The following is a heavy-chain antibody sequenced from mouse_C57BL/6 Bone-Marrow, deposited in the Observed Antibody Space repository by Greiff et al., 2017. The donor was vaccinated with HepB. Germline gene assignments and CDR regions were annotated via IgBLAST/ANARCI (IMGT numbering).Heavy chain of an antibody. D-gene: IGHD2-2*01. J-gene: IGHJ2*01. CDR3: AREAPMVTPNYFDY. CDR2: INPNNGGT. CDR1: GYTFTDYY. Sequence: EVQLQQSGPELVKPGASVKISCKASGYTFTDYYMNWVKQSHGKSLEWIGDINPNNGGTSYNQKFKGKATLTVDKSSSTAYMELRSLTSEDSAVYYCAREAPMVTPNYFDYGGQGTTLTVSS. V-gene: IGHV1-26*01.